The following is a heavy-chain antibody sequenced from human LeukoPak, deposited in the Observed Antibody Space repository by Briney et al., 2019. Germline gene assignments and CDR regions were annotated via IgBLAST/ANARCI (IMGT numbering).Heavy chain of an antibody. Sequence: PSETLSLTCTVSGGSISSGYYWGWIRQPPGKGLEWIGSIYRSGSTYYNPSLKSRVTISVDTSKNQFSLKLSSVTAADTAVYYCARVGYCSSTSCYEGWFDPWGQGTLVTVSS. V-gene: IGHV4-38-2*02. D-gene: IGHD2-2*03. CDR1: GGSISSGYY. J-gene: IGHJ5*02. CDR3: ARVGYCSSTSCYEGWFDP. CDR2: IYRSGST.